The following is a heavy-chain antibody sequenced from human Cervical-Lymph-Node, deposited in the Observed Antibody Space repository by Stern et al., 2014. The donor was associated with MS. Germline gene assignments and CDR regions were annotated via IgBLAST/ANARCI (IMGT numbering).Heavy chain of an antibody. CDR2: INPSGGRT. CDR3: AIGAFDI. CDR1: GYTFTNFY. V-gene: IGHV1-46*01. J-gene: IGHJ3*02. Sequence: QVQLVHSGAEVKKPGASVKVSCKASGYTFTNFYMHWVRQPPGQGLEWMGIINPSGGRTSYAQKFQGRVTMTRDTSTSTVYMELSSLRSEDTAVYYCAIGAFDIWGQGTMVTVSS.